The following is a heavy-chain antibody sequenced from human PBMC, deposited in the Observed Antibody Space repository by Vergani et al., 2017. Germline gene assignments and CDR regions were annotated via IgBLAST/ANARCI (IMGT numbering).Heavy chain of an antibody. Sequence: QVQLQESGPGLVKPSETLSLICTVSGGSISSYYWRWIRQPPGKGLEWIGYNYYSGSTNYNPSLKSRVTISVDTSNSQFSVKRSSVTAADPDVYYCARVIAAGLRXFDPWGQGTLVTVSS. D-gene: IGHD6-13*01. V-gene: IGHV4-59*01. CDR1: GGSISSYY. J-gene: IGHJ5*02. CDR3: ARVIAAGLRXFDP. CDR2: NYYSGST.